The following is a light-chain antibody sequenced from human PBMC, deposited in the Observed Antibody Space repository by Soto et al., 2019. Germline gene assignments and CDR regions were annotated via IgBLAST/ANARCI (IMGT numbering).Light chain of an antibody. CDR1: SSNNGAGYD. CDR3: QSYDNSLSGPV. V-gene: IGLV1-40*01. CDR2: GDT. J-gene: IGLJ1*01. Sequence: QSVLTQPPSVSGAPGQRVTISCTGSSSNNGAGYDAHWYQQLPGKVPKLLIYGDTNRPSGVPDRFSGSKSGASASLAITGLQPEDEADYYCQSYDNSLSGPVFGPGTKVTVL.